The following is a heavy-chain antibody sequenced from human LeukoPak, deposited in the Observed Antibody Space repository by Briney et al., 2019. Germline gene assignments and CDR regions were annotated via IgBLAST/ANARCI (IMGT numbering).Heavy chain of an antibody. J-gene: IGHJ6*02. Sequence: PSQTLSLTCTVSGGSISSGGYYWSWIRQHPGKGLEWIGYIYYSGSTYYNPSLKSRVTISVDTSKNQFSLKLSSVTAADTAVYYCARFHKDYSYYYGMDVWGQGTTVTVSS. CDR3: ARFHKDYSYYYGMDV. CDR2: IYYSGST. V-gene: IGHV4-31*03. CDR1: GGSISSGGYY.